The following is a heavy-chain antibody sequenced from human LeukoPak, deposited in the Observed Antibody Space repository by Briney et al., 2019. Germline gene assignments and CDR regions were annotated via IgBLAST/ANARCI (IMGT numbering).Heavy chain of an antibody. V-gene: IGHV3-21*04. CDR2: ISSSSSYI. D-gene: IGHD3-10*01. CDR1: GFTFSSYS. J-gene: IGHJ3*01. Sequence: SGGSLRLSCAASGFTFSSYSMNWVRQAPGKGLEWVSSISSSSSYIYYADSVKGRFTISRDNAKNSLYLQMNSLRVEDMALYYCAKALFGSGSLNAFDLWGQGTMVTVSS. CDR3: AKALFGSGSLNAFDL.